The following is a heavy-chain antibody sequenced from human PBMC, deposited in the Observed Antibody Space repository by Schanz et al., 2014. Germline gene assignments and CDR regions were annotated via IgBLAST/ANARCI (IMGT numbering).Heavy chain of an antibody. Sequence: EVQLAESGGGLVQPGGSLRLSCAASGFTFSSYWMHWVRQVPGKGLVWVSRIKSDGSSTSYADSVKGRFTISRDNSKNTLYLQMNSLRAEDTAVYYCAKVRYSSGWRGDYFDEWGQGTLVTVAS. V-gene: IGHV3-74*02. CDR2: IKSDGSST. CDR3: AKVRYSSGWRGDYFDE. J-gene: IGHJ4*02. D-gene: IGHD6-25*01. CDR1: GFTFSSYW.